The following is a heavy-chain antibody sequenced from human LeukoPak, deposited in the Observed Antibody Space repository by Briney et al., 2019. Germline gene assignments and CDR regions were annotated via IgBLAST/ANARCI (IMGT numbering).Heavy chain of an antibody. CDR1: GSTFTRYD. CDR2: KNPNSGNT. V-gene: IGHV1-8*01. Sequence: ASVTVSLKASGSTFTRYDINWMRQADARGLEWMGWKNPNSGNTGYAQKFQGRVTMTRNTSKSRAYMELSSLRSEDTAVYYCAREGVVMDVWGKGTTVTVSS. J-gene: IGHJ6*04. CDR3: AREGVVMDV. D-gene: IGHD2-15*01.